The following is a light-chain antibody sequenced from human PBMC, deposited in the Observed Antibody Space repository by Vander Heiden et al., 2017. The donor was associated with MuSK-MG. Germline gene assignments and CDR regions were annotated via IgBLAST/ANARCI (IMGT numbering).Light chain of an antibody. CDR2: QDN. J-gene: IGLJ2*01. CDR3: QAWDSSTVV. Sequence: SYELTQPPSVSVSPGQTASITCSGDKLGDNYACWYQQKPGQSPWLVIYQDNKRPSGIPERFSGSNSGNTATLTISGTQAMDEADYYCQAWDSSTVVFGGGTKLTVL. V-gene: IGLV3-1*01. CDR1: KLGDNY.